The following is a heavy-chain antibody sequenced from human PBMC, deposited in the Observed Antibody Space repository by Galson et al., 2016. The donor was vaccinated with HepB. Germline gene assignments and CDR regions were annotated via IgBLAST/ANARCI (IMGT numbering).Heavy chain of an antibody. CDR1: GYTFINYG. J-gene: IGHJ4*02. CDR2: IFPYTGDT. CDR3: ARSQRDDNY. Sequence: SVKVSCKASGYTFINYGIFWVRQAPGQGLEWVGWIFPYTGDTKLAPRLQDRVTLTTDTSTSTAYMELRGLRSDDTAMYYCARSQRDDNYWGQGTLVIVSS. V-gene: IGHV1-18*01. D-gene: IGHD3-22*01.